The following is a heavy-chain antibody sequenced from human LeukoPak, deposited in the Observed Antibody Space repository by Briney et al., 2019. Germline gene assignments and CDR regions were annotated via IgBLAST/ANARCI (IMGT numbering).Heavy chain of an antibody. J-gene: IGHJ3*02. V-gene: IGHV4-39*07. CDR1: GGSISSSSYY. CDR2: IYYSGST. Sequence: SETLSLTCTVSGGSISSSSYYWGWIRQPPGKGLEWIGSIYYSGSTYYNPSLKSRDTISVDTSKNQFSLKLSSVTAADTAVYYCARDTPLAERRRGAFDIWGQGTMVTVSS. D-gene: IGHD1-1*01. CDR3: ARDTPLAERRRGAFDI.